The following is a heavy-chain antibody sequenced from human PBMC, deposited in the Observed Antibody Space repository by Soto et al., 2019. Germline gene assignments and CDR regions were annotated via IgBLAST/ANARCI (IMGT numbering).Heavy chain of an antibody. J-gene: IGHJ6*02. CDR3: AKGLGNAKEV. V-gene: IGHV3-23*01. D-gene: IGHD2-8*01. Sequence: EVQLLESGGGLVQPGGSLRLSCSASGCNVGSYGMSWVRQAPGKGLEWVSGLTASRLNTYYTDSVKGRFTISRDNSRNTVYLQMSGLRVEDTAVFHCAKGLGNAKEVWGQGTTVTVSS. CDR1: GCNVGSYG. CDR2: LTASRLNT.